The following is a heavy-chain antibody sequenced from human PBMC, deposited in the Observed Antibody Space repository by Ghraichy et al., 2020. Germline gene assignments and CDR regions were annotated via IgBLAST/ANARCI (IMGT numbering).Heavy chain of an antibody. Sequence: GESLNISCAASGFTFSSYWIHWVRQAPGKGLVWVSRINSDGSSTSYADSVKGRFTISRDNAKNTLYLQMNSLRVEDTAVYYCAKGSGFSTGWWVDYFEYWGQGTLVTVSS. J-gene: IGHJ4*02. CDR1: GFTFSSYW. CDR3: AKGSGFSTGWWVDYFEY. CDR2: INSDGSST. V-gene: IGHV3-74*01. D-gene: IGHD6-19*01.